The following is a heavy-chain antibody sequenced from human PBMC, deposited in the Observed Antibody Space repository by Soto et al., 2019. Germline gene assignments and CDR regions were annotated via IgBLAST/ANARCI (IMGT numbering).Heavy chain of an antibody. D-gene: IGHD3-10*01. CDR1: GLTFSSYA. Sequence: PGGSLRLSGSASGLTFSSYAMSWVRQAPGKGLEWVSAITGSGGSTYYADSVKGRFTISRDNSKNTLYLQVNSLRAEDTAVYYCAGDLIPTENRDSHLDYRGQGTLLPVSS. V-gene: IGHV3-23*01. CDR2: ITGSGGST. J-gene: IGHJ4*02. CDR3: AGDLIPTENRDSHLDY.